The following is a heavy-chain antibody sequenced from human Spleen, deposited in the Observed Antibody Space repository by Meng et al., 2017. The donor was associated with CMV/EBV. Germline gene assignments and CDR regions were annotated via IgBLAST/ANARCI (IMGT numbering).Heavy chain of an antibody. J-gene: IGHJ6*02. CDR2: IKPHSGNT. CDR1: GYTFTSYD. D-gene: IGHD3-3*01. CDR3: PRGQHYDYLAGYYYYAMDV. Sequence: ASVKVSCKASGYTFTSYDINWVRQATGQGLEWMGWIKPHSGNTYHAQKFQGRITMTRNTSISTAYMELRSLRSEDTAVYYCPRGQHYDYLAGYYYYAMDVWGQGTTVTVSS. V-gene: IGHV1-8*01.